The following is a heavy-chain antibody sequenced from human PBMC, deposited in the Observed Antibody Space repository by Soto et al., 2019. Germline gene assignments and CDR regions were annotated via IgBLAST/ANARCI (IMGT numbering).Heavy chain of an antibody. CDR1: GYTFTGYY. V-gene: IGHV1-2*04. CDR3: VRGIGSSWQYYYYGMDV. CDR2: INPNSGGT. J-gene: IGHJ6*02. D-gene: IGHD6-13*01. Sequence: ASVKVSCKASGYTFTGYYMHWVRQAPGQGLEWMGWINPNSGGTNYAQKFQGWVTMTRDTSISTAYMELSRLRSDDTAVYYCVRGIGSSWQYYYYGMDVWGQGTTVTVSS.